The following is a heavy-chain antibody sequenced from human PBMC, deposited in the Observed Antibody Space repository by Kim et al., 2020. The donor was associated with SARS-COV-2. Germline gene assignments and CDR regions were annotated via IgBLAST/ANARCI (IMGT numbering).Heavy chain of an antibody. V-gene: IGHV4-61*02. D-gene: IGHD5-12*01. CDR3: AREIVATIDY. J-gene: IGHJ4*02. CDR1: GGSISSGSYY. CDR2: IYTSGST. Sequence: SETLSLICTVSGGSISSGSYYWSWIRQPAGKGLEWIGRIYTSGSTNYNPSLKSRVTISVDTSKNQFSLKLSSVTAADTAVYYCAREIVATIDYWGQGTLVTVSS.